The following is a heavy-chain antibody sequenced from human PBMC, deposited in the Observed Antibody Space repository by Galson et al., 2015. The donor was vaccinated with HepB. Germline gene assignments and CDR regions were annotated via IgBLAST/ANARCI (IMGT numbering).Heavy chain of an antibody. D-gene: IGHD3-10*01. CDR2: IYYSGST. CDR1: GGSISNSSYY. J-gene: IGHJ2*01. V-gene: IGHV4-39*01. CDR3: ARPYYGSGSYYYWYFDL. Sequence: SETLSLTCTVSGGSISNSSYYWGWIRQPPGKGLEWIGSIYYSGSTYYKPSLKSRLTISVDTSKNQFSLKLNSVTAADTAVYYCARPYYGSGSYYYWYFDLWGRGTLVTVSS.